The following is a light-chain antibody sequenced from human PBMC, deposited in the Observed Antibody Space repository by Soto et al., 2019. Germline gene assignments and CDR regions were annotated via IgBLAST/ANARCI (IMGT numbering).Light chain of an antibody. Sequence: VVLTQSPATLSLSPGKRSTLSCRASQNIRSYLIWYQQKPGQAPRLLIYDVSNRTTGIPARFSGSGSGTDFSLTISSLEPEDFEVYYCQQRSHWPRTFGQGTKVDIK. J-gene: IGKJ1*01. CDR3: QQRSHWPRT. CDR1: QNIRSY. V-gene: IGKV3-11*01. CDR2: DVS.